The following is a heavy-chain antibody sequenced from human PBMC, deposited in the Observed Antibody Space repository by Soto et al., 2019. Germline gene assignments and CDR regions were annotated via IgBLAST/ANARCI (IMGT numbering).Heavy chain of an antibody. CDR2: INHSGST. J-gene: IGHJ6*04. V-gene: IGHV4-34*01. Sequence: SETLSLTCAVYGGSFSGYYWSWIRQPPGKGLEWIGEINHSGSTNYNPSLKSRVTISVDTSKNQFSLKLSSVTAADTAVYYCARGDCSSTSCYFEGYRAMLDVWGNGTTVPVSS. CDR1: GGSFSGYY. CDR3: ARGDCSSTSCYFEGYRAMLDV. D-gene: IGHD2-2*01.